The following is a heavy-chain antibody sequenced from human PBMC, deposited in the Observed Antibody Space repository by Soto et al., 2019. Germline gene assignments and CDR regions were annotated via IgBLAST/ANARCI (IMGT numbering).Heavy chain of an antibody. Sequence: EVKLVESGGGLVQPGGSLRLSCAASGFSFSSHWMTWVRQTPGKGLEWVANIKEDGSQQYYVESVKGRFTIFRDNADNSLSLQMNSLRVEDTAVYYCARDGRYCTWSACRGDAFDVWGQGTVVTVSS. CDR1: GFSFSSHW. J-gene: IGHJ3*01. V-gene: IGHV3-7*01. D-gene: IGHD2-8*01. CDR2: IKEDGSQQ. CDR3: ARDGRYCTWSACRGDAFDV.